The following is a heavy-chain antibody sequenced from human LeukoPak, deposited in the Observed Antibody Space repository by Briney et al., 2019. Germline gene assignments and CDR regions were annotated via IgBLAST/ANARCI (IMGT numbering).Heavy chain of an antibody. D-gene: IGHD6-6*01. CDR2: FDPEDGET. V-gene: IGHV1-24*01. J-gene: IGHJ4*02. CDR1: GYTLTELS. CDR3: ARDSVDYSSSYVEY. Sequence: ASVKVSCKVSGYTLTELSMHWVRQAPGKGLEWMGGFDPEDGETIYAQRFQGRVTMTEDTSTDTAYMELSSLRSEDTAMYYCARDSVDYSSSYVEYWGQGTLVTVSS.